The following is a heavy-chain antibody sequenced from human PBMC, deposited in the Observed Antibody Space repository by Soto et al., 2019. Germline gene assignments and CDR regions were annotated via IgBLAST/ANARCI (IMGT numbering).Heavy chain of an antibody. CDR3: AREGILGLFDAYDL. CDR2: ISTYNGNT. V-gene: IGHV1-18*04. D-gene: IGHD3-3*01. Sequence: QDQLVQSGAEVKKPGASVKVSCKASVFTSSGISWVRQAPGQRLEWMGWISTYNGNTINAQKFQGRVIMTMDTSTTTIYMELRSLRPDDPAVYLCAREGILGLFDAYDLWGQGTMVTVSS. J-gene: IGHJ3*01. CDR1: VFTSSG.